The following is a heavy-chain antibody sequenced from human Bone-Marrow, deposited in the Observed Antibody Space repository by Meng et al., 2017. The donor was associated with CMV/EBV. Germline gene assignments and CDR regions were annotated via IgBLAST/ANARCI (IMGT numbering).Heavy chain of an antibody. CDR1: GYSFTSYW. J-gene: IGHJ4*02. CDR3: ASSYGYSSSWPPDY. Sequence: GGSLRLSCKGSGYSFTSYWIGWVRQMPGKGLEWMGIIYPGDSDTRYSPSFQGQVTISADKSISTAYLQWSSLRSEDTAVYYCASSYGYSSSWPPDYWGQGTLVTVSS. V-gene: IGHV5-51*01. CDR2: IYPGDSDT. D-gene: IGHD6-13*01.